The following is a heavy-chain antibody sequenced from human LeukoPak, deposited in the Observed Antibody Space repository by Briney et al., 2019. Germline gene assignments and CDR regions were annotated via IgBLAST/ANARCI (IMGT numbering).Heavy chain of an antibody. V-gene: IGHV1-2*02. CDR3: ARDRERYRNYYYSMDV. J-gene: IGHJ6*03. CDR1: GYTFTAYY. Sequence: ASVKVSCKASGYTFTAYYIHWVRQAPGQGLEWMGWINPNSGGTNYAQKFQGRVTMTRDTSISTAYMELSGLISDDTAVYFCARDRERYRNYYYSMDVWGIGTTVTVSS. CDR2: INPNSGGT. D-gene: IGHD2-15*01.